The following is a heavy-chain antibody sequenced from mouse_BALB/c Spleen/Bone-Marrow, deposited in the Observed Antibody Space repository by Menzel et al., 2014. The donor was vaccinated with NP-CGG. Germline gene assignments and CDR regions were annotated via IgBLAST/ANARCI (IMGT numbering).Heavy chain of an antibody. CDR1: GYTFTSYW. Sequence: DLVKPGASVKLSCKASGYTFTSYWINWIKQRPGQGLEWIGRIAPGSGSTYYNEMFKGKATLTVDTSSSTAYFRLSSLSSEDSAFSFCAYYRYDVNYWGQGTTHKVSS. J-gene: IGHJ2*01. D-gene: IGHD2-14*01. CDR2: IAPGSGST. CDR3: AYYRYDVNY. V-gene: IGHV1S41*01.